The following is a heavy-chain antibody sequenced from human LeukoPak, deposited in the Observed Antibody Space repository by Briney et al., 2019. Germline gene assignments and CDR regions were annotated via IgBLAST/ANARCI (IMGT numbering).Heavy chain of an antibody. J-gene: IGHJ4*02. CDR3: ARRSTLENFFDY. CDR1: GGSMSSYY. CDR2: IYYTGSS. D-gene: IGHD6-6*01. Sequence: PSETLSLTCTVSGGSMSSYYWSWMRQPPGKGLEWIANIYYTGSSNNNPSLRSRVTISVDTSKNQFSLTLSSVTAADTAVYYCARRSTLENFFDYWGQGTLVTVSS. V-gene: IGHV4-59*08.